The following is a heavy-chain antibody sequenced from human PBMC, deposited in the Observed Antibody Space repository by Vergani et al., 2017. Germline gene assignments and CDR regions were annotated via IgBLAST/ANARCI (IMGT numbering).Heavy chain of an antibody. Sequence: EVLLVESGGGFVQPGGSLRLSCAASGFTFSSYSMNWVRQAPGKGLEWVSYISSSSSTIYYADSVKGRFTISRDNAKNSLYLQMNSLRAEDTAVYYCARGGELPYYYYGMDVWGQGTTVTVSS. CDR1: GFTFSSYS. J-gene: IGHJ6*02. V-gene: IGHV3-48*01. CDR3: ARGGELPYYYYGMDV. D-gene: IGHD1-26*01. CDR2: ISSSSSTI.